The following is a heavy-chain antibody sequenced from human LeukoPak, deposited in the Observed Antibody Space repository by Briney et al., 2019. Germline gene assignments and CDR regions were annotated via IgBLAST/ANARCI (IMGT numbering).Heavy chain of an antibody. CDR3: AREVCNYYGSGSYYRYYYSMDV. Sequence: SETLSLTCTVSGGSISSYYWSWIRQPPGKGLEWIGDIYYSGSTNYNPSLKSRVTISVDTSKNQFSLKLSSVTAADTAVYYCAREVCNYYGSGSYYRYYYSMDVWGKGTTVTISS. CDR2: IYYSGST. J-gene: IGHJ6*03. D-gene: IGHD3-10*01. V-gene: IGHV4-59*01. CDR1: GGSISSYY.